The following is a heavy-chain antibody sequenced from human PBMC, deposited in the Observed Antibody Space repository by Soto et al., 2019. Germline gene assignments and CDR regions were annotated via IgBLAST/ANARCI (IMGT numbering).Heavy chain of an antibody. V-gene: IGHV4-34*01. CDR3: ARGPGYGDYDY. CDR1: GGSFSGYY. J-gene: IGHJ4*02. Sequence: SETLSLTCAVYGGSFSGYYWSWIRQPPGKGLEWIGEINHSGSTNYNPSLKSRVTISVDTSKNQLSLKLSSVTAADTAVYYCARGPGYGDYDYWGQGTLFTVSS. CDR2: INHSGST. D-gene: IGHD4-17*01.